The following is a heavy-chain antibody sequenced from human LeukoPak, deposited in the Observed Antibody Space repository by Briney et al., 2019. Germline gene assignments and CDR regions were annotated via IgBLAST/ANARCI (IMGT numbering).Heavy chain of an antibody. J-gene: IGHJ4*02. V-gene: IGHV3-23*01. CDR2: ISATGGST. Sequence: GGSLRLSCAASGFSFSNYAMSWVRQAPGKGLECVSAISATGGSTYYADSVKGRFTISRDNSKNTLYLQINTLRAEDTAVYYCANRPLDYWGQGTLVTVSS. CDR1: GFSFSNYA. CDR3: ANRPLDY.